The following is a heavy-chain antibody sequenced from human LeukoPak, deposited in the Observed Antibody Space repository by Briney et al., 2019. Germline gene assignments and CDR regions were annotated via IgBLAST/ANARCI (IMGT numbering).Heavy chain of an antibody. Sequence: PGGSLRLSCTASGFTFSSYAMSWVRQAPGKGLEWVSAISGSGGSTYYADSVKGRFTISRDNSKNTLYLQMNSLRAEDTAVYYCAKCLLDYYGSSGPFQHWGQGTLVTVSS. CDR2: ISGSGGST. CDR1: GFTFSSYA. CDR3: AKCLLDYYGSSGPFQH. J-gene: IGHJ1*01. V-gene: IGHV3-23*01. D-gene: IGHD3-22*01.